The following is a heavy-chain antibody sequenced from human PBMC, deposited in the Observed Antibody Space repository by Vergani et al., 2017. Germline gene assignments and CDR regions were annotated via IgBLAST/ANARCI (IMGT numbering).Heavy chain of an antibody. Sequence: QVQLQQWGAGLLKPSETLSLTCAVYGGSFSGYYWSWIRQPPGKGLEWIGEIYHSGSTNYNPSLKSRVTISVDKSKNQFSLKLSSVTAADTAVYYCARLGYCSGGSCYGNAFDIWGQGTMVTVSS. V-gene: IGHV4-34*01. CDR1: GGSFSGYY. CDR2: IYHSGST. J-gene: IGHJ3*02. D-gene: IGHD2-15*01. CDR3: ARLGYCSGGSCYGNAFDI.